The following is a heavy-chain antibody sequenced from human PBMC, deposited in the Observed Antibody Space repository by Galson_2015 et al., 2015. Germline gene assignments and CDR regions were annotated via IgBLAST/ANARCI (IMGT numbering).Heavy chain of an antibody. Sequence: SLRLSCAASGFTFSSYDMHWVRQATGKGLEWVSAIGTAGDTYYPGSVKGRFTISRENAKNSLYLQMNSLRAGDTAVYYCARDPTLYGDFGWYFDLWGRGTLVT. V-gene: IGHV3-13*01. CDR3: ARDPTLYGDFGWYFDL. J-gene: IGHJ2*01. CDR1: GFTFSSYD. D-gene: IGHD4-17*01. CDR2: IGTAGDT.